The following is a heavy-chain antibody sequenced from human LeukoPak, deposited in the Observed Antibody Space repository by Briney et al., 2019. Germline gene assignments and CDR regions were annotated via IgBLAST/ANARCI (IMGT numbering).Heavy chain of an antibody. D-gene: IGHD4-11*01. CDR2: INKSESS. CDR1: GGSLSAYY. J-gene: IGHJ6*03. CDR3: ARGRYSNWGRYYYMDV. Sequence: KPSETLSLTCAVYGGSLSAYYWSWIRQSPGKGLEWIGEINKSESSNYNPSLKSRVTISVDTSKNQVSLQLSSVTAADTAVYYCARGRYSNWGRYYYMDVWGKGATVTVSS. V-gene: IGHV4-34*01.